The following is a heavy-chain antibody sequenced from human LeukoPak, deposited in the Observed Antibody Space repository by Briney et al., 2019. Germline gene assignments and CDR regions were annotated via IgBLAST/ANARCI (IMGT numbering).Heavy chain of an antibody. J-gene: IGHJ4*02. CDR2: ISGSSRHK. V-gene: IGHV3-21*01. D-gene: IGHD6-13*01. CDR1: RFGFSSYT. Sequence: GGSLRLSCAAYRFGFSSYTMNWVRQAPGKGLEWVSSISGSSRHKYYADSVKGRFTISRDNAKNSLYLQMNSLRAEDTAVYYCARTANFAAGYYIDYWGQGTLVTVSS. CDR3: ARTANFAAGYYIDY.